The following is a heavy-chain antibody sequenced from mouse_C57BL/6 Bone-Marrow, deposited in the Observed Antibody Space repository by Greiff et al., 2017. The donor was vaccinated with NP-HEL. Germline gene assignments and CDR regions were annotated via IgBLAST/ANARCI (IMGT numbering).Heavy chain of an antibody. V-gene: IGHV1-82*01. J-gene: IGHJ2*01. CDR3: ARWEANWDLDY. CDR2: IYPGDGDT. D-gene: IGHD4-1*01. CDR1: GYAFSSSW. Sequence: VQLQQSGPELVKPGASVKISCKASGYAFSSSWMNWVKQRPGKGLEWIGRIYPGDGDTNYNGKFKGTATLTADKSSSTAYMQLSSLTSEDSAVYFCARWEANWDLDYWGQGTTLTVSS.